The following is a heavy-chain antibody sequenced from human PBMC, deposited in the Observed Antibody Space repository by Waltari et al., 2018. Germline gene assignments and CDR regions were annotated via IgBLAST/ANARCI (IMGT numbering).Heavy chain of an antibody. V-gene: IGHV1-46*01. CDR2: INPSGGST. Sequence: QVQLVQSGAEVKKPGASVKVSCKASGYTFTSYYMHWVRQAPGQGLEWMGIINPSGGSTSYAQKFQGRVTMTRDTSTSTVYMELSSLRSEDTAVYYCAREYYDILTGYYDHYFDYWGQGTLVTVSS. D-gene: IGHD3-9*01. CDR3: AREYYDILTGYYDHYFDY. J-gene: IGHJ4*02. CDR1: GYTFTSYY.